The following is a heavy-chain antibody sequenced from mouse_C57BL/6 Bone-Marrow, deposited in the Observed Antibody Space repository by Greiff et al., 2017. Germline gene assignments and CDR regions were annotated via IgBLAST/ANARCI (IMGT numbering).Heavy chain of an antibody. CDR3: ASIYYDYDGGVRYAMDD. CDR2: INYDGGRP. Sequence: QLVESEGGLVQPGSSLKLSCTASGFTFSDYYMAWVRQVPAKGLEWVANINYDGGRPYYLDSLKSRFIISRDNAKNILYLQMISLKSEDTSTYYCASIYYDYDGGVRYAMDDWGQGTSVTVSS. CDR1: GFTFSDYY. J-gene: IGHJ4*01. D-gene: IGHD2-4*01. V-gene: IGHV5-16*01.